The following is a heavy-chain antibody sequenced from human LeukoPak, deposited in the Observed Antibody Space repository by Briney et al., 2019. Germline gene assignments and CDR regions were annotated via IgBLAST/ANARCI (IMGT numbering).Heavy chain of an antibody. J-gene: IGHJ4*02. CDR2: INAGNGNT. D-gene: IGHD3-22*01. CDR3: ARDFTPRYYYDSSGLDY. Sequence: ASVKVSCKASGYTLTSYAMHWVRQAPGQRLEWMGWINAGNGNTKYSQKFQGRVTITRDTAASTAYMELSSLRSEDTAVYYCARDFTPRYYYDSSGLDYWGQGTLVTVSS. V-gene: IGHV1-3*01. CDR1: GYTLTSYA.